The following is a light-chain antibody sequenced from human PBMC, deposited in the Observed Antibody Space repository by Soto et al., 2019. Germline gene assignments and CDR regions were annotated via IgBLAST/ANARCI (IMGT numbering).Light chain of an antibody. CDR3: QQSYTSPVT. V-gene: IGKV1-39*01. CDR2: GAS. CDR1: QSISTY. J-gene: IGKJ4*01. Sequence: DIQMTQSPSSLSASVGDRVTLTCRASQSISTYLNWYEQKPGKAPNLLIYGASNLQSGVPSRFSGGGSGTDFTLTISSLQPEDFGTYYCQQSYTSPVTFGGGTKVDI.